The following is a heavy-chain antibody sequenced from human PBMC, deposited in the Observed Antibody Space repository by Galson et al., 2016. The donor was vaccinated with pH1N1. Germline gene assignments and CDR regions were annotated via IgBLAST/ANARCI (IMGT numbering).Heavy chain of an antibody. V-gene: IGHV3-23*01. CDR3: AKDKRSGWSVVGGFMDH. CDR1: GFTFRSYA. Sequence: SLRLTCAVSGFTFRSYAMNWVRQAPGKGPEWVSVISGGGTIHYADSVRGRFTISRDNSNNTVYLQMNSLRAEDTGVYYCAKDKRSGWSVVGGFMDHWGQGTLVIVSS. CDR2: ISGGGTI. D-gene: IGHD6-19*01. J-gene: IGHJ4*02.